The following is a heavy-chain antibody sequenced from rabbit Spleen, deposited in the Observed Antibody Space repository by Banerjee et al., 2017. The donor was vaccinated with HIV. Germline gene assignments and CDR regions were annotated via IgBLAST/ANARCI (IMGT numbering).Heavy chain of an antibody. CDR3: VRGASGSGYYSL. V-gene: IGHV1S45*01. D-gene: IGHD1-1*01. CDR2: IDIGSRDFT. J-gene: IGHJ4*01. CDR1: GIDFSNYNF. Sequence: QEQLEESGGGLVQPGASLTLTCKASGIDFSNYNFMCWVRQAPGKGLEWIACIDIGSRDFTYYASWAKGRFTISSHNAQNTLYLQLLSLTAADTATYFCVRGASGSGYYSLWGPGTLVTVS.